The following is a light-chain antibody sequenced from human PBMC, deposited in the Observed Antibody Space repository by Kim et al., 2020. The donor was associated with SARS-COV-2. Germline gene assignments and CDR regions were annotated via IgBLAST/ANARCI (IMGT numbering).Light chain of an antibody. Sequence: SPGERATPSCRASQSVSSNLAWYQQKPGQAPRLLIYGASTRATRIPARFSGSGSGTEFTLTISSLQSEDFAVYYCQQYNNWPPLTFGGGTKVDIK. V-gene: IGKV3-15*01. CDR2: GAS. CDR3: QQYNNWPPLT. CDR1: QSVSSN. J-gene: IGKJ4*01.